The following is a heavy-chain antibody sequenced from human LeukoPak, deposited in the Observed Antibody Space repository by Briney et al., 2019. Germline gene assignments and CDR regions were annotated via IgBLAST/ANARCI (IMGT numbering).Heavy chain of an antibody. J-gene: IGHJ4*02. CDR3: ARDYADYVGYFFFDY. Sequence: GGSLRLSCAASGFTFNNYAMNWVRQAPGKGLEWASSISGGGETTYYADSAKGRFTISRDNSQNTLYLQVNSLRAEDTAVYYCARDYADYVGYFFFDYWGQGTLVTVSS. CDR1: GFTFNNYA. V-gene: IGHV3-23*01. D-gene: IGHD4-17*01. CDR2: ISGGGETT.